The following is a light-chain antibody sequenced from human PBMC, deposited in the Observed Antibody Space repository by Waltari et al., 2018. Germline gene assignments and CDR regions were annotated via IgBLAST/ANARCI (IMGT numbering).Light chain of an antibody. CDR2: RAS. J-gene: IGKJ2*03. V-gene: IGKV1-33*01. CDR1: QGISNW. CDR3: QQHDNSPYS. Sequence: DIQMTQSPSSLSASVVDRVTITCRASQGISNWLAWYQQKPGKAPKLLIYRASNLETGVPSSVIGSGYWTDFTLTISGLQPEDIATYYCQQHDNSPYSFGQGTKVEIK.